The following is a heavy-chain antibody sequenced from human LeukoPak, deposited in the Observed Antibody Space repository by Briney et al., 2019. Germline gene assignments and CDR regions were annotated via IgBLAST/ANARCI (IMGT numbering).Heavy chain of an antibody. CDR3: ARGVDSTGYEHFDY. D-gene: IGHD3-22*01. J-gene: IGHJ4*02. CDR2: ISSSSSYI. V-gene: IGHV3-21*05. Sequence: GGSLRLSCAASGFTFSCYSMNWVRQAPGKGLEWVSYISSSSSYIYYADSVKGRFTISRDNAKNSLYLQMNSLRAEDTAVYYCARGVDSTGYEHFDYWGQGTPVTVSS. CDR1: GFTFSCYS.